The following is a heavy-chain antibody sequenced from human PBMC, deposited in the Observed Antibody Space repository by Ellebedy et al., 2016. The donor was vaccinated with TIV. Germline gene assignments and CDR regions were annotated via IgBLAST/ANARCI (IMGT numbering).Heavy chain of an antibody. D-gene: IGHD1-26*01. J-gene: IGHJ4*02. CDR3: ARVSRVGPHNLLDS. CDR2: INHSGTA. Sequence: MPSETLSLTCAVYGEPFSGYFWSWVRQPPGKGLEWIAEINHSGTANYNPSLKSRITISIDTSKHQSSLALRSVTAADTAVYYCARVSRVGPHNLLDSWGQGILITVSS. CDR1: GEPFSGYF. V-gene: IGHV4-34*01.